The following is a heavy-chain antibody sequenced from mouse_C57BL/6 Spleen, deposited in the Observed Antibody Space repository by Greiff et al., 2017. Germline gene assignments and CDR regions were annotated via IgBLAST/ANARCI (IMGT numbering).Heavy chain of an antibody. J-gene: IGHJ4*01. Sequence: EVQGVESGGGLVKPGGSLKLSCAASGFTFSDYGMHWVRQAPEKGLEWVAYISSGSSTIYYADTVKGRFTISRDNAKNTLFLHMTSLRSEDTAMYYCERRSYDYDDAMDYWGQGTSVTVSS. CDR1: GFTFSDYG. CDR3: ERRSYDYDDAMDY. D-gene: IGHD2-4*01. V-gene: IGHV5-17*01. CDR2: ISSGSSTI.